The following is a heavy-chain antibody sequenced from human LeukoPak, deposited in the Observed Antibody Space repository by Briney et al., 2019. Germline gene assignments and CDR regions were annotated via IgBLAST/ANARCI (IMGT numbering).Heavy chain of an antibody. Sequence: GGSLRLSCAASGFTFSDHYMSWIRQAPGKGLEWVSYISSSGSTIYYADSVKGRFTISRDNAKNSLYLQMNSLRAEDTAVYYCAREEIVVVPAAMNWFDPWGQGTLVTVSS. V-gene: IGHV3-11*01. J-gene: IGHJ5*02. D-gene: IGHD2-2*01. CDR2: ISSSGSTI. CDR3: AREEIVVVPAAMNWFDP. CDR1: GFTFSDHY.